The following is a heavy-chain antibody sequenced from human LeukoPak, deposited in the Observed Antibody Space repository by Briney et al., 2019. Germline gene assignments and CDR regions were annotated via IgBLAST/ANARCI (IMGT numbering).Heavy chain of an antibody. CDR1: GYTFTDYY. Sequence: ASVKVSCKVSGYTFTDYYMHWVQQAPGKGLEWMGLVDPEDGETIYAEKFQGRVTITADTSTDTPYMELSSLRSENTAVYYCARKDYGSGSYYNELPFDIWGQGTMVTVSS. CDR2: VDPEDGET. J-gene: IGHJ3*02. CDR3: ARKDYGSGSYYNELPFDI. D-gene: IGHD3-10*01. V-gene: IGHV1-69-2*01.